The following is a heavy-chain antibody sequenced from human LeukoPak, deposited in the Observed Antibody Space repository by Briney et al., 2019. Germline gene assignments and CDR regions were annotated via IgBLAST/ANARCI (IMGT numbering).Heavy chain of an antibody. J-gene: IGHJ5*02. CDR3: ARRRGGEYGYCSSTSCYRYWFDP. Sequence: SETLSLTCPVSGGSISSHYWRWIRQPPAPGQEWIGYIYYSGSTNYNPSLKSRVTISVDTSKNQFSLELSSVTAADTAVYYCARRRGGEYGYCSSTSCYRYWFDPWGQGTLVTVSS. CDR1: GGSISSHY. CDR2: IYYSGST. V-gene: IGHV4-59*11. D-gene: IGHD2-2*01.